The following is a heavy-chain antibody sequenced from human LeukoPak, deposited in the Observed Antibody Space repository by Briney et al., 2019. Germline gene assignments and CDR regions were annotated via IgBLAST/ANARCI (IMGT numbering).Heavy chain of an antibody. Sequence: SETLSLTCTVPGGSISSSSYYWGWIRQPPGKGLEWIGSIYYSGSTYYNPSLKSRVTISVDTSKNQFSLKLSSVTAADTAVYYCARLRSGSGITGTTQLGPWGQGTLVTVSS. CDR2: IYYSGST. J-gene: IGHJ5*02. V-gene: IGHV4-39*07. CDR1: GGSISSSSYY. D-gene: IGHD1-20*01. CDR3: ARLRSGSGITGTTQLGP.